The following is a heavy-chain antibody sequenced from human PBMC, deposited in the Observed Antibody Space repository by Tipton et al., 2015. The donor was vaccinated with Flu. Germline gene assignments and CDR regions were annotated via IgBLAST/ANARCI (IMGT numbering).Heavy chain of an antibody. CDR1: GGSISSYY. CDR2: SYYSGNT. J-gene: IGHJ4*02. V-gene: IGHV4-59*12. D-gene: IGHD6-19*01. Sequence: TLSLTCSVSGGSISSYYWSWIRQPPGKGLEWIGYSYYSGNTNYNPSLKSRVTISVDTSKNQFSLKVTSLTAADTAVYYCARGSEYANAYLDFWGQGTLVTVSS. CDR3: ARGSEYANAYLDF.